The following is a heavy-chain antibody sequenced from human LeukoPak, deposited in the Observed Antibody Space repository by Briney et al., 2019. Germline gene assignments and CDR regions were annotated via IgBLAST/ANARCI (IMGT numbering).Heavy chain of an antibody. J-gene: IGHJ4*02. D-gene: IGHD6-13*01. CDR3: AREGRWYSSSWYFDY. V-gene: IGHV3-48*01. CDR2: ISGSGTTM. CDR1: GFIFSSYT. Sequence: GGSLRLSCAASGFIFSSYTMNWVRQTPGKGLEWVSYISGSGTTMYYADSVKGRFTISRDNSKNTLYLQMNSLRAEDTAVYYCAREGRWYSSSWYFDYWGQGTLVTVSS.